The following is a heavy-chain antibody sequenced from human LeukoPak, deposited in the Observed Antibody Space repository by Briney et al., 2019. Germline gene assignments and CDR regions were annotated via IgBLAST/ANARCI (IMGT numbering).Heavy chain of an antibody. Sequence: ASVKVSCKASGYTFTGYYMHWVRQAPGQGLEWMGWINPNSGGTNYAQKFQGRVTMTRDTSISTAYMELSRLRSDDTAVYYCARRAVTTQLLDYWGQGTLVTVSS. D-gene: IGHD4-17*01. CDR3: ARRAVTTQLLDY. CDR1: GYTFTGYY. CDR2: INPNSGGT. V-gene: IGHV1-2*02. J-gene: IGHJ4*02.